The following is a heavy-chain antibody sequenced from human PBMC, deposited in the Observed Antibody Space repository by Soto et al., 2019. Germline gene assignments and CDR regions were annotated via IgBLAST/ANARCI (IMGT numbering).Heavy chain of an antibody. J-gene: IGHJ3*02. D-gene: IGHD6-13*01. V-gene: IGHV1-18*01. CDR2: ISAYNGNT. Sequence: ASVKVACKASGYTCTSYGISWVLQAPGQGLEWMGWISAYNGNTNYAQKLQGRVTMTTDTSTSTAYMELRSLRSDDTAVYYCARWSGYSSSWYLSSIDAFDIWGQGTMVTVSS. CDR3: ARWSGYSSSWYLSSIDAFDI. CDR1: GYTCTSYG.